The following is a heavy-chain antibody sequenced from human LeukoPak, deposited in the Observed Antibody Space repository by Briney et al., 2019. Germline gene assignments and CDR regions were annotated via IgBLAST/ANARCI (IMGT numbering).Heavy chain of an antibody. J-gene: IGHJ4*02. CDR2: ICSSGSI. CDR3: ERCYDSSGAVDY. V-gene: IGHV4-59*01. Sequence: SETLSLTCTVSGGSISSYYWSWVRQSPGQGLEWIGDICSSGSINYTLYRKSRVTISRATSKKQFHLKLSSVSAADTAVYYCERCYDSSGAVDYWGQGTLVTVSS. CDR1: GGSISSYY. D-gene: IGHD3-22*01.